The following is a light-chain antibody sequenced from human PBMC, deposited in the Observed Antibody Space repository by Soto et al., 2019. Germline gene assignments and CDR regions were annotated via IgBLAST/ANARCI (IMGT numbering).Light chain of an antibody. CDR1: QSVSNY. Sequence: EIVLTQSPATLSLSPGERATLSCRASQSVSNYLAWYQQKPGQAPRLLIYDASNRATGIPARFSGSRSGTDFTLTSSCLEPEDFAVYYCQQPNYWTFGQGTKVEIK. V-gene: IGKV3-11*01. CDR3: QQPNYWT. CDR2: DAS. J-gene: IGKJ1*01.